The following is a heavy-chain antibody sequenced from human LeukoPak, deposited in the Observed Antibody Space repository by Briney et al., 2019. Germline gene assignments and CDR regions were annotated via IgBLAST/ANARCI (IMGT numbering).Heavy chain of an antibody. V-gene: IGHV4-39*01. Sequence: SETLSLTXTVSGGSISSSSYYWGWIRQPPGKGLEWIGSIYYSGSTYYNPSLKSRVTISVDTSKNQFSLKLSSVTAADTAVYYCAKAWSSYYDFWSGYYSWGQGTLVTVSS. J-gene: IGHJ5*02. CDR1: GGSISSSSYY. D-gene: IGHD3-3*01. CDR2: IYYSGST. CDR3: AKAWSSYYDFWSGYYS.